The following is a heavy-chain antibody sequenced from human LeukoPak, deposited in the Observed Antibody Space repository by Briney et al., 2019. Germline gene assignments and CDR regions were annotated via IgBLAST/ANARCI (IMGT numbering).Heavy chain of an antibody. V-gene: IGHV4-59*01. CDR2: IYYSGST. CDR1: GGSFSGYY. Sequence: PSETLSLTCASYGGSFSGYYWSWICQPPGKGLEWIGYIYYSGSTNYNPSLKSRVTISVDTSKNQFSLKLSSVTAADTAVYYCARAGNYYYYYMDVWGKGTTVTISS. J-gene: IGHJ6*03. CDR3: ARAGNYYYYYMDV.